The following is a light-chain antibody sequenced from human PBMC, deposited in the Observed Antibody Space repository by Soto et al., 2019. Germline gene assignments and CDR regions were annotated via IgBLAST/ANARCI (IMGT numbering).Light chain of an antibody. CDR2: DAS. V-gene: IGKV3-11*01. Sequence: EIVLTQSPATLPLSPWERATLSCRASQSVSSYLAWYQQKPGQAPRLLIHDASNRATGIPARFSGSGSGTDFTLTISSLEPEDFAVYYCQRRSNWPRAFGGGTKVDIK. J-gene: IGKJ4*01. CDR3: QRRSNWPRA. CDR1: QSVSSY.